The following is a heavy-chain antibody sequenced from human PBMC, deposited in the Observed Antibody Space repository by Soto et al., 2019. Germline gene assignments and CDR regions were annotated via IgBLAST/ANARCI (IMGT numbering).Heavy chain of an antibody. CDR3: VKAKCSGGSCYAFDY. V-gene: IGHV3-9*01. CDR1: GFTFDDYA. J-gene: IGHJ4*02. D-gene: IGHD2-15*01. Sequence: DVHLVESGGDLVQPGRSLRLSCETSGFTFDDYAMHWVRQAPGKGLEWVSGISWNSGSIGYADSVKGRFAISRDNAKNSLYLQMNSLRAEDTALYYCVKAKCSGGSCYAFDYWGQGTLVTVSS. CDR2: ISWNSGSI.